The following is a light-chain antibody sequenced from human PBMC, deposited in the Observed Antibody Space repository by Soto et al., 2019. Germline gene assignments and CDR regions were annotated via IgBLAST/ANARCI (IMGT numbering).Light chain of an antibody. Sequence: DIRMTQSPSTLSASLGDRVTISCRASRNIDSWLAWYQQRPGGIPQLLIYSASNLQNGVPSRFSGSGSGTDFTLTINGLQPDDFATYHCQEFHSSSRTFGQGTRVDMK. CDR3: QEFHSSSRT. CDR2: SAS. CDR1: RNIDSW. V-gene: IGKV1-5*03. J-gene: IGKJ1*01.